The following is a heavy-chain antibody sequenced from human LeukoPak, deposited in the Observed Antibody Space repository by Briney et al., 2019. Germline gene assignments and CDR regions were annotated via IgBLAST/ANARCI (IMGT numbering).Heavy chain of an antibody. J-gene: IGHJ6*03. Sequence: PSETLSLTCTVSGGSISSGSYYWSWIRQPPGKGLEWIGYIYYSGSTNYNPSLKSRVTISVDTSKNQFSLKLSSVTAADTAVYYCARESDYYDSSGYYYYYYMDVWGKGTTVTISS. V-gene: IGHV4-61*01. CDR1: GGSISSGSYY. D-gene: IGHD3-22*01. CDR3: ARESDYYDSSGYYYYYYMDV. CDR2: IYYSGST.